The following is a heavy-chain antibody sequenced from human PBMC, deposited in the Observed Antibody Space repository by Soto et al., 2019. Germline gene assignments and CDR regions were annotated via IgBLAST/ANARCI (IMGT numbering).Heavy chain of an antibody. J-gene: IGHJ4*02. CDR1: GYTFTDYF. CDR2: VNPDTGVA. CDR3: ARDPIRGGVPYFFDF. Sequence: ASVKVSCKASGYTFTDYFVHWGRLAPGQGLEWMGWVNPDTGVATFPQKFQGRVTVTRDASINTDYMELTHLTSEDTGIYYCARDPIRGGVPYFFDFWGRGTQVTVSS. D-gene: IGHD3-16*01. V-gene: IGHV1-2*02.